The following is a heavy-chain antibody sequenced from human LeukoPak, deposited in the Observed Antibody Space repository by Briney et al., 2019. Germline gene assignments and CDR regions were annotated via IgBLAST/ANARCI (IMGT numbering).Heavy chain of an antibody. D-gene: IGHD3-10*01. CDR3: ARDGWGTPAFDY. CDR2: ISSSGSDT. J-gene: IGHJ4*02. Sequence: GGSLRLSCAASGFTFSDYFMNWVRQAPGKGLEWVSYISSSGSDTTYADSVRGRFTVSRDNAMNSLYLQMNSLRAEDTAVYYCARDGWGTPAFDYWGQGTLVTVSS. CDR1: GFTFSDYF. V-gene: IGHV3-11*05.